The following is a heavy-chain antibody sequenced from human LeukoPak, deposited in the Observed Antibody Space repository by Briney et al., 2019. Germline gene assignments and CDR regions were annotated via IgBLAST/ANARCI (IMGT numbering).Heavy chain of an antibody. V-gene: IGHV4-31*03. D-gene: IGHD3-10*01. Sequence: SETLSLTCTVSGGSISSGGYYWSWIRQHPGKGLEWTGYIYYSGSTYYNPSLKSRVTISVDTSKNQFSLKLSSVTAADTAVYYCARAFRGVMFDYWGQGTLVTVSS. CDR1: GGSISSGGYY. J-gene: IGHJ4*02. CDR3: ARAFRGVMFDY. CDR2: IYYSGST.